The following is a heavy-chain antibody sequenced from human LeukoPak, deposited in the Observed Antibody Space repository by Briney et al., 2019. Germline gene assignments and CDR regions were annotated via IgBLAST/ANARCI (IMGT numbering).Heavy chain of an antibody. J-gene: IGHJ4*02. D-gene: IGHD6-13*01. V-gene: IGHV3-23*01. Sequence: GGCLRLSCAASGFTFRSYAMSWVRPAPGQGLEWVASISGVGGVTYYANSVKGRFTISRDNSKSTLFLQMNGLRAEDTAVYYCAKISTPTPADGAMDNWGQGTLVTVST. CDR1: GFTFRSYA. CDR3: AKISTPTPADGAMDN. CDR2: ISGVGGVT.